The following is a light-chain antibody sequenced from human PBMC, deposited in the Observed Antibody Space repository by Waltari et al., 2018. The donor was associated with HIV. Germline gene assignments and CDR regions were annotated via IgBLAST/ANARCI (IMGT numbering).Light chain of an antibody. CDR3: SSHAGSKVV. Sequence: QSAMAQPPSASGSPGQSVNLSCTGNRSDVGGYNYVSWPHQHPGKAPKLMIYDVIKRPSGVPDRFSGSKSGNTASLTVSGLQPEDEADYYCSSHAGSKVVFGGGTRLTVL. CDR1: RSDVGGYNY. V-gene: IGLV2-8*01. CDR2: DVI. J-gene: IGLJ2*01.